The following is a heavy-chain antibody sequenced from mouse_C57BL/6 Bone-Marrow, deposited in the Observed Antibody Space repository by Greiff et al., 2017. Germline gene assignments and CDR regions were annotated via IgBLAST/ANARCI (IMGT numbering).Heavy chain of an antibody. CDR1: GFNIKDDY. D-gene: IGHD3-1*01. J-gene: IGHJ3*01. V-gene: IGHV14-4*01. CDR2: IDPGNGDT. CDR3: TSVSWFAY. Sequence: VQLKQSGAELVRPGASVKLSCTASGFNIKDDYMHWVKQRPEQGLEWIGWIDPGNGDTEYASKFQGKATITADTSSNTAYLQLSSLTSEDTAVXYCTSVSWFAYWGQGTLVTVSA.